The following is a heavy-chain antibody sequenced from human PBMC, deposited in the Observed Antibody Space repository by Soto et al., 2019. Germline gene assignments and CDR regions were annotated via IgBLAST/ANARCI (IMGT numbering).Heavy chain of an antibody. Sequence: GGSLRLSCAASGFTFSSYSMNWVRQAPGKGLEWVSSISSSSSYIYYADSVKGRFTISRDNAKNSLYLQMNSLRAEDTAVYYCAAGGYCTNGVCLEYYYYYMDVWGKGTTVTVSS. J-gene: IGHJ6*03. CDR1: GFTFSSYS. CDR3: AAGGYCTNGVCLEYYYYYMDV. D-gene: IGHD2-8*01. V-gene: IGHV3-21*01. CDR2: ISSSSSYI.